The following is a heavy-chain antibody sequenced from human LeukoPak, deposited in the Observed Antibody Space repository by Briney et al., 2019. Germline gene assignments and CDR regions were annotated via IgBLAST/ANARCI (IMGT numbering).Heavy chain of an antibody. J-gene: IGHJ4*02. CDR3: ARDTSGTHPSAFDY. V-gene: IGHV1-69*13. Sequence: SVKVSCKASGGTFSSYAISWVRQAPGQGLEWMGGIIPIFGTANYAQKFQGRVTITANESTSTAYMELSSLRSEDTAVYYCARDTSGTHPSAFDYWGQGTLVTVSS. CDR1: GGTFSSYA. CDR2: IIPIFGTA. D-gene: IGHD1-1*01.